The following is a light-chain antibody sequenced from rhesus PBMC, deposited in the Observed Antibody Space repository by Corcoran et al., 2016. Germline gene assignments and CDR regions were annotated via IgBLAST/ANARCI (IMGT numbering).Light chain of an antibody. V-gene: IGKV1-22*01. J-gene: IGKJ4*01. CDR3: QQYMRGPLT. CDR1: QRINTW. Sequence: DIRMTQSPSSLSASIGDTVTINCRASQRINTWLAWYQQKPGNAHKLLIYKAFSLQSGVPSRFSGSGSGTDFTLTITSLESEDFAIYFCQQYMRGPLTFGGGTKVELK. CDR2: KAF.